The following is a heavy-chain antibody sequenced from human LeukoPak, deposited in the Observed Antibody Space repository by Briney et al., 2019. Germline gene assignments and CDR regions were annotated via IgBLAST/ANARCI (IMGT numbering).Heavy chain of an antibody. V-gene: IGHV3-48*01. D-gene: IGHD3-3*01. CDR1: GFTFSSYS. J-gene: IGHJ4*02. CDR3: AREDSKYDFWSGYTTDYFDY. CDR2: ISSSSSTI. Sequence: GGSLRLSCAASGFTFSSYSMNWVRQAPEKGLEWVSYISSSSSTIYYADSVKGRFTISRDNAKNSLYLQMNSLRAEDTAVYYCAREDSKYDFWSGYTTDYFDYWGQGTLVTVSS.